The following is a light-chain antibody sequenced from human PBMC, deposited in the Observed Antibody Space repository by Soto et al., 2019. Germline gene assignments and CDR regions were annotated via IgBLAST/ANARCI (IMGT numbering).Light chain of an antibody. Sequence: AIQMTQSPSSLSASVGDRVTITCRASQGITNDLGWYQHKPGKAPKLLIYAASILQTGVPSRFSGSGSGTDFTLTISSLQPEDFATYYCLQDHNFPSTFGQGTKVEIK. CDR3: LQDHNFPST. CDR2: AAS. CDR1: QGITND. V-gene: IGKV1-6*01. J-gene: IGKJ1*01.